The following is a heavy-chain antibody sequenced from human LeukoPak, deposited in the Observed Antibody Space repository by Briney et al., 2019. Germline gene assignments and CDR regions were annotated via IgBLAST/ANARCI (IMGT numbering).Heavy chain of an antibody. V-gene: IGHV1-18*01. J-gene: IGHJ6*02. D-gene: IGHD5-12*01. CDR1: GYTFTSYG. Sequence: ASVKVSCKASGYTFTSYGISWVRQAPGQGLEWMGWISDYNGNTNYAQKLQGRVTMTTDTSTSTAYMELRSLRSDDTAVYYCARTGSGRDYYGMDVWGQGTTVTVSS. CDR3: ARTGSGRDYYGMDV. CDR2: ISDYNGNT.